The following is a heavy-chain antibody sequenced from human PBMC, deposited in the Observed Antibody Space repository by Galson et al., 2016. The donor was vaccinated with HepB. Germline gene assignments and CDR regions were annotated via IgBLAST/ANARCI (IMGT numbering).Heavy chain of an antibody. Sequence: SLRLSCAASGFGVSSNYMSWVRQAPGKGLEWLSVLYSGGTTFYAGSVRGRFTISRDNSKNTLFLQRGSLRVEDTAVYYCAKGLHGSGSYAFDNWGQGTLVTVSS. V-gene: IGHV3-53*01. CDR2: LYSGGTT. CDR3: AKGLHGSGSYAFDN. CDR1: GFGVSSNY. D-gene: IGHD3-10*01. J-gene: IGHJ4*02.